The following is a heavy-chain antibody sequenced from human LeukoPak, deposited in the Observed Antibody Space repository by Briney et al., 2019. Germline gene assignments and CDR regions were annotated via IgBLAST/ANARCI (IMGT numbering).Heavy chain of an antibody. CDR1: GGSISNYY. J-gene: IGHJ4*02. CDR3: ARVGRSLPFDY. Sequence: TSETLSLTCTVSGGSISNYYWSWIRQPPGKGLEWIGYISYSGSTSYNPSLKSRVTMSVDTSKNQFSLKLSSVTAADTAVYYCARVGRSLPFDYWGQGTLVTVSS. CDR2: ISYSGST. D-gene: IGHD1-26*01. V-gene: IGHV4-59*08.